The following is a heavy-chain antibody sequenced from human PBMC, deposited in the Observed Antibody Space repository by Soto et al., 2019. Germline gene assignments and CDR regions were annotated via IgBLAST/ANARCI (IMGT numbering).Heavy chain of an antibody. V-gene: IGHV4-28*01. J-gene: IGHJ4*02. CDR2: IYYSGTT. CDR1: GYSISSSNW. Sequence: SETLSLTCAVSGYSISSSNWWGWIRQPPGKGLEWIGYIYYSGTTYYNPSLKSRVTMSVDTSKNQFSLKLSSVTAVDTAVYYCARNEGYYFDYWGQGTLVTVSS. CDR3: ARNEGYYFDY.